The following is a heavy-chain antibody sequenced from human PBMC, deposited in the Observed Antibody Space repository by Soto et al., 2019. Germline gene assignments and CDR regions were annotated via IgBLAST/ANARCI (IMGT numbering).Heavy chain of an antibody. Sequence: QVQLVESGGGVVQPGRSLRLSCAASGFTFSSYGMHWVRQAPGKGLEWVAVISYDGSNKYYADSVKGRFTISRDNSKNTLYLQMNSLRAEDTAVYYCAKEWDLRLLEWLPYFDYWGQGTLVTVSS. V-gene: IGHV3-30*18. CDR1: GFTFSSYG. D-gene: IGHD3-3*01. J-gene: IGHJ4*02. CDR2: ISYDGSNK. CDR3: AKEWDLRLLEWLPYFDY.